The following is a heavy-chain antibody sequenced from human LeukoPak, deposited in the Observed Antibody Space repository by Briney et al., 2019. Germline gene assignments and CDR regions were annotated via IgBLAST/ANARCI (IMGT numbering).Heavy chain of an antibody. CDR3: ARAPRITMVRGVIYWFDP. D-gene: IGHD3-10*01. J-gene: IGHJ5*02. CDR2: MNPNSGNT. V-gene: IGHV1-8*03. Sequence: ASVKVSCKASGYTFTSYDINWVRQATGQGLEWMGWMNPNSGNTGYAQKFQGRVTITRNTSISTAYMELSSLRSEDTAVYYCARAPRITMVRGVIYWFDPRGQGTLVTVSS. CDR1: GYTFTSYD.